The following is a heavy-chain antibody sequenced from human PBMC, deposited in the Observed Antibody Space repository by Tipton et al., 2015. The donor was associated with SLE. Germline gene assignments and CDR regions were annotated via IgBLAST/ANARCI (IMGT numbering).Heavy chain of an antibody. J-gene: IGHJ4*02. CDR1: GGSIRSSNW. V-gene: IGHV4-4*02. CDR3: AKDYNYDNADYN. CDR2: IDHSGST. Sequence: SLRLSCAVSGGSIRSSNWWSWVRQPPGKGLEWIGEIDHSGSTNSNPSLKSRVSMSVDKSKNQFSLKLSSVTVADTALYYCAKDYNYDNADYNWGQGKLVIVSS. D-gene: IGHD4-17*01.